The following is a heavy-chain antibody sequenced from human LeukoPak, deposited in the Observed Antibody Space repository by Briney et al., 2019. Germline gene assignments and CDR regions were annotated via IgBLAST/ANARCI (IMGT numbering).Heavy chain of an antibody. CDR3: ARIGEVGYYDSSGRGDAFDI. Sequence: GASVKVSCKASGYTFTGYYMHWVRQAPGQGLEWMGRINPNSGGTNYAQKFQGRVTMTRDTSTSTAYMELSRLRSDDTAVYYCARIGEVGYYDSSGRGDAFDIWGQGTMVTVSS. J-gene: IGHJ3*02. V-gene: IGHV1-2*06. CDR1: GYTFTGYY. CDR2: INPNSGGT. D-gene: IGHD3-22*01.